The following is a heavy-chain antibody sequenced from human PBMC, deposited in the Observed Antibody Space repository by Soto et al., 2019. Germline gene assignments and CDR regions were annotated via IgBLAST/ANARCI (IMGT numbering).Heavy chain of an antibody. CDR3: EKVRVSGSSGWLTHYDY. J-gene: IGHJ4*01. D-gene: IGHD6-19*01. CDR2: ISGSGGRT. V-gene: IGHV3-23*01. CDR1: GFTFSSYA. Sequence: PGGSLRLSCAASGFTFSSYAMSWVRQAPGKGLEWVSAISGSGGRTYYADSVKGRFTISRDNSKNTLYLQMNSLRAEETAVYYCEKVRVSGSSGWLTHYDYWGDGTLVTVSS.